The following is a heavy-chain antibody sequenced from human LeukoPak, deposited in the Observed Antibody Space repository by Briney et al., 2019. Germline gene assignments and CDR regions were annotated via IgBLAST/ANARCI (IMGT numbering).Heavy chain of an antibody. Sequence: ASVKVSCKASGYTFTGYYMHWVRQAPGQGLEWMGRINTNSGGTNYAQKFQGRVTMTRDTSISTAYMELSRLRSDDTAVYYCARDKGTIFTYYYDSSGYAIDYWGQGTLVTVSS. CDR3: ARDKGTIFTYYYDSSGYAIDY. J-gene: IGHJ4*02. V-gene: IGHV1-2*06. CDR2: INTNSGGT. CDR1: GYTFTGYY. D-gene: IGHD3-22*01.